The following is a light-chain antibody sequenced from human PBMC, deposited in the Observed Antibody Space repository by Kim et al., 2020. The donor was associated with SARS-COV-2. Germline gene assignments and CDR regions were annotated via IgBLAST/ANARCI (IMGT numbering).Light chain of an antibody. V-gene: IGLV3-9*01. J-gene: IGLJ2*01. Sequence: VALGQTARITWGGNNIGSKNVHWYQQKPGQAPVLVIYRDSNRPSGIPERFSGSNSGNTATLTISRAQAGDEADYYCQVWDSSTVVFGGGTQLTVL. CDR1: NIGSKN. CDR3: QVWDSSTVV. CDR2: RDS.